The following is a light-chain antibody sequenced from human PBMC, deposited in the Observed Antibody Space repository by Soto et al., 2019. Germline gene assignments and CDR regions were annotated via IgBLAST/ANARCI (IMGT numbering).Light chain of an antibody. CDR2: EAS. J-gene: IGKJ5*01. Sequence: VVMTQSPATLSVSPGERVFLSCRASQSLGTSVAWYHPKAGQAPRLRLYEASIRATGIPARFSGDGSGTEFTLTISSLQSEDFAVYYCHQYNNWRTSGQRT. CDR1: QSLGTS. V-gene: IGKV3-15*01. CDR3: HQYNNWRT.